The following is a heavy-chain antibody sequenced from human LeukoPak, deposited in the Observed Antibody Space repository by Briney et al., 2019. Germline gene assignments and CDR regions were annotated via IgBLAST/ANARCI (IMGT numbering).Heavy chain of an antibody. CDR2: INHSGST. D-gene: IGHD3-22*01. V-gene: IGHV4-34*01. CDR1: GGSFSGYY. CDR3: ASGRYYYVSSGYLPGPPQYYFDY. J-gene: IGHJ4*02. Sequence: SETLSLTCAVYGGSFSGYYWSWIRQPPGKGLEWIGEINHSGSTNYNPSLKSRVTISVDTSKNQFSLKLSSVTAADTAVYYCASGRYYYVSSGYLPGPPQYYFDYWGQGTLVTVSS.